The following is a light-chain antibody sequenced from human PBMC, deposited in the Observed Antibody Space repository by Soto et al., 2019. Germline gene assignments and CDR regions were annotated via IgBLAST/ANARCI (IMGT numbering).Light chain of an antibody. CDR3: CSYAGSSTYV. J-gene: IGLJ1*01. CDR2: EVS. CDR1: SSDVGSYTL. Sequence: QSVLTQPASVSGSPGESITISCTGTSSDVGSYTLVSWYQQHPGKAPKLMIYEVSKRPSGVSNRFSGSKSGNTASLTISGLQGEDEADYYCCSYAGSSTYVFGTGTRSPS. V-gene: IGLV2-23*02.